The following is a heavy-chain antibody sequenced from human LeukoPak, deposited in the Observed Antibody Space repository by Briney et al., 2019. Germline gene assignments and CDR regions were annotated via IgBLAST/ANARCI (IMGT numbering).Heavy chain of an antibody. CDR3: ARFAAGGSYYYYMDV. V-gene: IGHV3-48*01. J-gene: IGHJ6*03. CDR2: IGTSSTTI. D-gene: IGHD6-25*01. Sequence: PGGSLRLSCAASGFTFSRFRMSWVRQPPGKGLEWVSNIGTSSTTIYYADSVKGRFTISRDNAKNSLYLQMNSLRADDTAVYYCARFAAGGSYYYYMDVWGKGTTVTVSS. CDR1: GFTFSRFR.